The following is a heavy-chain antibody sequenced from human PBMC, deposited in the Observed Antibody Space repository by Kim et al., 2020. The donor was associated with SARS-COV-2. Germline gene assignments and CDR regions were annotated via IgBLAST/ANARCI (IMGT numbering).Heavy chain of an antibody. J-gene: IGHJ6*02. V-gene: IGHV1-18*01. CDR1: GYTFTSYG. CDR3: ARDWGQWLTYYYYYGMDV. Sequence: ASVKVSCKASGYTFTSYGISWVRQAPGQGLEWMGWISAYNGNTNYAQKLQGRVTMTTDTSTSTAYMELRSLRSDDTAVYYCARDWGQWLTYYYYYGMDVWGQGTTVTVSS. D-gene: IGHD6-19*01. CDR2: ISAYNGNT.